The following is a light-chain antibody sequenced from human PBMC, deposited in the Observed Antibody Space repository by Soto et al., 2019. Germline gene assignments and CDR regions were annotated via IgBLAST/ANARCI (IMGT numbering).Light chain of an antibody. J-gene: IGLJ3*02. CDR2: EVN. CDR1: SSDVGSYDR. CDR3: CPSVGGPKWV. V-gene: IGLV2-23*02. Sequence: QSVLTQPASVSGSPGQSITISCTGTSSDVGSYDRVSWYQHHPGKAPTLMIYEVNKRPSGVSNRFSGSKSGNTASLTISGLQAEDEADYYCCPSVGGPKWVFGGGTKLTVL.